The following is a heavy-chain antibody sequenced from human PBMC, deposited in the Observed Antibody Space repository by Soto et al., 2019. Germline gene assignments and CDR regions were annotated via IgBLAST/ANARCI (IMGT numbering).Heavy chain of an antibody. Sequence: QLQLQESGPGLVKPSETLSLTCTVSGGSISSSSYYWGWIRQPPGKGLEWIGSIYYSGSTYYNPSLMSRVTISVDTSKNQFSLKLSSVTAADTAVYYCARRDTAMVPWTYGYFDYWGQGTLVTVSS. CDR2: IYYSGST. CDR3: ARRDTAMVPWTYGYFDY. V-gene: IGHV4-39*01. D-gene: IGHD5-18*01. J-gene: IGHJ4*02. CDR1: GGSISSSSYY.